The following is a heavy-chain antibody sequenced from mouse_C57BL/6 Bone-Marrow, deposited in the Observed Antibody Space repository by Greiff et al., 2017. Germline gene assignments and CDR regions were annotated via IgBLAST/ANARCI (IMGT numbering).Heavy chain of an antibody. J-gene: IGHJ1*03. D-gene: IGHD1-1*01. CDR2: IYPGSGST. Sequence: QVQLQQPGAELVKPGASVKLSCKASGYTFTSYWITWVKQRPGQGLEWIGDIYPGSGSTNYNEKFKSKATLTVDTSSSTAYMQRSSLTSEDSAVYYCANCSSLGWYFDVWGTGTTVTVSS. CDR3: ANCSSLGWYFDV. CDR1: GYTFTSYW. V-gene: IGHV1-55*01.